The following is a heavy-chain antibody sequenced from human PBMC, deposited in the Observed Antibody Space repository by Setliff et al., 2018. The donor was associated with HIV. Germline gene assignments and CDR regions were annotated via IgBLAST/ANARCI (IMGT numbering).Heavy chain of an antibody. V-gene: IGHV1-46*01. Sequence: VKVSCKASGYTFTSYYMHWVRQAPGQGLEWMGIINPSGGSTSYAQKFQGRVTMTGDTSTSTVYMELSSLRSEDTAVYYCARAGVGGYSGYDRDYYYYMDVWGKGTTVTVSS. J-gene: IGHJ6*03. CDR2: INPSGGST. CDR3: ARAGVGGYSGYDRDYYYYMDV. D-gene: IGHD5-12*01. CDR1: GYTFTSYY.